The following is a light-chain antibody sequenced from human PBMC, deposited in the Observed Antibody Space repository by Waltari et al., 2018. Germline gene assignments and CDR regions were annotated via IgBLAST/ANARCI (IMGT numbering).Light chain of an antibody. CDR2: DVS. Sequence: QSALTQPASVSGSPGQSITIPCTGTCSDVGSYSLVTWYQQRPGKVPKLLIYDVSKRPSGISYRFSGSRSGNTASLRISGLQDDDEADYYCCSYAGSDSWVFGGGTKLTVL. V-gene: IGLV2-23*02. CDR1: CSDVGSYSL. CDR3: CSYAGSDSWV. J-gene: IGLJ3*02.